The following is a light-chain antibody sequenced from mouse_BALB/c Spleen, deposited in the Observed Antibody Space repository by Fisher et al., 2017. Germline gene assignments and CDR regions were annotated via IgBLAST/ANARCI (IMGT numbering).Light chain of an antibody. J-gene: IGKJ2*01. CDR3: HQRSSYPYT. CDR2: DTS. Sequence: IVLTQSPAIMSASPGEKVTMTCSASSSVSYMHWYQQKSGTSPKRWIYDTSKLASGVPARFSGSGSGTSYSLTISRMEAEDAATYYCHQRSSYPYTFGGGTKLEIK. CDR1: SSVSY. V-gene: IGKV4-59*01.